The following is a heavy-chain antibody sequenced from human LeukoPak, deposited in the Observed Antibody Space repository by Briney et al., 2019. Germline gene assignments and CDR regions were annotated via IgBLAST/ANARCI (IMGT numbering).Heavy chain of an antibody. D-gene: IGHD6-19*01. CDR1: GGSISSNTYY. CDR3: ARVPGIAVFYPIY. Sequence: PSETLSLTCTVSGGSISSNTYYWGWIRQPPGKGLEWIGSIYYSGSTYYNPSLKSRVTISVDTSKNQSSLKLSSVTAADTAVYYCARVPGIAVFYPIYWGQGTLVTVSS. J-gene: IGHJ4*02. CDR2: IYYSGST. V-gene: IGHV4-39*07.